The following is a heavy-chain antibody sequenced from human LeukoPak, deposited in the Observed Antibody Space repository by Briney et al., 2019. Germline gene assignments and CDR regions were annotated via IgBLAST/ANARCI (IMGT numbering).Heavy chain of an antibody. D-gene: IGHD3-22*01. CDR3: ARGDHYDSSGRPPFDY. CDR1: GFTFSSYA. V-gene: IGHV3-30*04. J-gene: IGHJ4*02. CDR2: ISYDGSNK. Sequence: GGSLRLSCAASGFTFSSYAMHWVRQAPGKGLEWVAVISYDGSNKYYADSVKGRFTISRDNSKNTLYLQMNSLRAEDTAVYYCARGDHYDSSGRPPFDYWGQGTLVTVSS.